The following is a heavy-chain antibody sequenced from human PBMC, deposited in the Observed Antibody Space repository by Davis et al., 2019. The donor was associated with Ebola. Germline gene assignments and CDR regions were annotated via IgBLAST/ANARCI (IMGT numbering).Heavy chain of an antibody. Sequence: ASVKVSCKASGYSFADYDLNWVRQAPGQGLEWMGWISAYNGNTNYAQILQGRVTMTTDTSTGTAYMELRSLRSDDTAVYFCARTSIVGTTTTASDIWGQGTMVTVSS. CDR3: ARTSIVGTTTTASDI. D-gene: IGHD1-26*01. CDR1: GYSFADYD. J-gene: IGHJ3*02. CDR2: ISAYNGNT. V-gene: IGHV1-18*01.